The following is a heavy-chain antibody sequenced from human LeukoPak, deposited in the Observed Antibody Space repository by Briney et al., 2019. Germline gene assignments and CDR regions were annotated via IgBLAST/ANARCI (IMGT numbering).Heavy chain of an antibody. V-gene: IGHV1-69*05. D-gene: IGHD1-26*01. CDR3: ARAGIVGATSHWYFDL. CDR2: IIPIFGTA. J-gene: IGHJ2*01. Sequence: ASVKVSCKASGGTFSSYAISWVRQAPGQGLEWMRGIIPIFGTANYAQKFQGRVTITTDESTSTAYMELSSLRSEDTAVYYCARAGIVGATSHWYFDLWGRGTLVTVSS. CDR1: GGTFSSYA.